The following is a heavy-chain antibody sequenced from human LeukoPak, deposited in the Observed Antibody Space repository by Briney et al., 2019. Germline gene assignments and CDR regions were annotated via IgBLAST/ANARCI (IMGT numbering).Heavy chain of an antibody. D-gene: IGHD5-18*01. J-gene: IGHJ4*02. V-gene: IGHV3-7*04. CDR1: GFTLSSYW. Sequence: GGSLRLSCAASGFTLSSYWMSWVRQAPGKGLEWVANIKQDGSETYYVDSVKGRFTISRDNAKNSLYLQMNSLRAEDTAVYYCARAPRYSYGYWGQGTLVTVSS. CDR2: IKQDGSET. CDR3: ARAPRYSYGY.